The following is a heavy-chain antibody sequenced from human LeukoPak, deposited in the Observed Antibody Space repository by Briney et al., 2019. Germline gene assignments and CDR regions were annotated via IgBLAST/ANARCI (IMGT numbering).Heavy chain of an antibody. CDR3: ARDRDTAMVSDY. D-gene: IGHD5-18*01. J-gene: IGHJ4*02. Sequence: GGSLRLSCAASGFTFSSYSMNWVREAPGRGLGWVSSISSSSSYIYYADSVKGRFTISRDNAKNSLYLQMNSLRAEDTAVYYCARDRDTAMVSDYWGQGTLVTVSS. CDR1: GFTFSSYS. V-gene: IGHV3-21*01. CDR2: ISSSSSYI.